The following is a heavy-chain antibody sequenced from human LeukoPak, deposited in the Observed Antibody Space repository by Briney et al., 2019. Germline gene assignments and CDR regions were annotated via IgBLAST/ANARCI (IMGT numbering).Heavy chain of an antibody. Sequence: ETLSLTCAVYGGSFSGYYWSWVRQAPGKGLEWVSAISGSGGSTYYADSVKGRFTISRDNSKNTLYLQMNSLRAEDTAVYYCAKEVPLGYCSGGSCPNYIDYWGQGTLVTVSS. D-gene: IGHD2-15*01. CDR2: ISGSGGST. V-gene: IGHV3-23*01. CDR3: AKEVPLGYCSGGSCPNYIDY. CDR1: GGSFSGYY. J-gene: IGHJ4*02.